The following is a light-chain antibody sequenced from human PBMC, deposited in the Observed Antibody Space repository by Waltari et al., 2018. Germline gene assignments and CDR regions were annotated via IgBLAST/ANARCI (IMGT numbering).Light chain of an antibody. V-gene: IGLV3-27*01. CDR1: VLAKKY. Sequence: SYELTPPSSVSVSPGQTARITYSGDVLAKKYARWFQQKPGQAPVLVIYKDSERPSGIPERFSGSSSGTTVTLTISGAQVEDEADYYCYSAADNIGVFGGGTKLTVL. CDR3: YSAADNIGV. CDR2: KDS. J-gene: IGLJ3*02.